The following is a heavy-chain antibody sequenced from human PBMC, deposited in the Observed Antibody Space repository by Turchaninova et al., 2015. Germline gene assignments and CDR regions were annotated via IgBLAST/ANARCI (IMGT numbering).Heavy chain of an antibody. CDR3: ARQYPTSSALYYFDY. CDR1: GYAISSGYY. Sequence: VPLQDAGPGLARPSETLSLTCAVSGYAISSGYYWGWTRRPPGKGLEWIATIYHSGATYYNPSLNSRVTISVDTSKNQFSLKLSSVTAADTAIYYCARQYPTSSALYYFDYWGQGTPVTVSS. CDR2: IYHSGAT. D-gene: IGHD3-10*01. V-gene: IGHV4-38-2*01. J-gene: IGHJ4*02.